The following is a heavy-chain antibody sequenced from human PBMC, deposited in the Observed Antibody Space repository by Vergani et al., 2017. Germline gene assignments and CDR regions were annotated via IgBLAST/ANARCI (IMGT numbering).Heavy chain of an antibody. V-gene: IGHV4-4*09. CDR3: AGDTHSWQRADR. CDR2: LSTTGGA. Sequence: VQLVESGGGLVQPGGSLRLSCAASGFTFSSYEMNWIRQAPGKGLEWIGSLSTTGGATHASHNPSLKSRVSISVDTSKSQFSLRLTSVTAADSAIYYCAGDTHSWQRADRWGQGLLVSVSS. CDR1: GFTFSSYE. D-gene: IGHD6-13*01. J-gene: IGHJ5*02.